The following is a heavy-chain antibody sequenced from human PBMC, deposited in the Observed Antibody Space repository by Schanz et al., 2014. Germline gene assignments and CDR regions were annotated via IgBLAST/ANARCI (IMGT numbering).Heavy chain of an antibody. Sequence: EGQLLESGGGLIQPGGSLRLSCAASGFTFSSYAMSWVRQAPGKGLEWVSTISASGGSTYYADSVKGRFTISRDNSKSILYLQKNSLRAEDTAVYYCAKARRKSNCSGSRCFHYSYYRMDVWGQGTTVTVSS. CDR3: AKARRKSNCSGSRCFHYSYYRMDV. D-gene: IGHD2-15*01. CDR2: ISASGGST. CDR1: GFTFSSYA. J-gene: IGHJ6*02. V-gene: IGHV3-23*01.